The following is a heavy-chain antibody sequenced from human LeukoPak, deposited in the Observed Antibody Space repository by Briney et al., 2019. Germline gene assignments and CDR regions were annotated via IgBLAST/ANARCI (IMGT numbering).Heavy chain of an antibody. D-gene: IGHD2/OR15-2a*01. CDR2: ISWNSGSI. CDR1: GFTFDDYA. J-gene: IGHJ4*02. CDR3: AKAVSAYLHLGVDY. V-gene: IGHV3-9*03. Sequence: QAGRSLRLSCAASGFTFDDYAMHWVRQAPGKGLEWVSGISWNSGSIGYADSVKGRFTISRDNAKNSLYLQMNSLRAEDMALYYCAKAVSAYLHLGVDYWGQGTLVTVSS.